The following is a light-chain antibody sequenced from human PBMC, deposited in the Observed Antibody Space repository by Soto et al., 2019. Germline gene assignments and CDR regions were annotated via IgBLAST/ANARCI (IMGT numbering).Light chain of an antibody. CDR3: QQYNNWPPWT. CDR1: QSISSD. J-gene: IGKJ1*01. CDR2: GAS. Sequence: EVVMTQSPATLSVSPGERATLSCRASQSISSDLAWYQQKPGQAPTLLIYGASTRASDIPARFSGSGSGTEFTLTISSLQSEDFAVYYCQQYNNWPPWTFGQGTKVEFK. V-gene: IGKV3-15*01.